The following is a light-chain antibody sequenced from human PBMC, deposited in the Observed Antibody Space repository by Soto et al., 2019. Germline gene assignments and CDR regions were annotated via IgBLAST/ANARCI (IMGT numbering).Light chain of an antibody. J-gene: IGLJ2*01. CDR2: EVS. Sequence: QSALTQPASVSGSPGQSITISCTGTSRDVGGYNYVSWFQQHPGTAPKLMIYEVSNRPSGVSNRFSGSKSGNTASLTISGLQAEDEANYYCSSYTSSSTPHVVFGGGTKVTVL. V-gene: IGLV2-14*01. CDR3: SSYTSSSTPHVV. CDR1: SRDVGGYNY.